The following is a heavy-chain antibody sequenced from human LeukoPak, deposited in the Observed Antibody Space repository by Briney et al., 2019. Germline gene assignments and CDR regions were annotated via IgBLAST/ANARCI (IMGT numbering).Heavy chain of an antibody. D-gene: IGHD2-21*02. CDR3: ASSLAYCGGDCSPPDY. V-gene: IGHV1-46*01. Sequence: ASVKVSCKASGYTFTSYYMHWVRQAPGQGLEWMGIINPSGGSTGYAQKFQGRVTMTRDTSTSTVYMELSSLRSEDTAVYYCASSLAYCGGDCSPPDYWGQGTLVTVSS. J-gene: IGHJ4*02. CDR1: GYTFTSYY. CDR2: INPSGGST.